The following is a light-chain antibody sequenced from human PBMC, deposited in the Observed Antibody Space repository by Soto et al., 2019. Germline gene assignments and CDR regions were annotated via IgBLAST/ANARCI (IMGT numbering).Light chain of an antibody. V-gene: IGKV3-11*01. CDR2: DAS. CDR1: QSVGSS. Sequence: ETVLTQSPATLSLSPGERATLSCRASQSVGSSLAWYQQRPGQPPRLLIYDASKREPGTPARFTGSGSGTDFTLTISSLEPEDFATYYCQHLNNYPPFTFGPGTKVDLE. CDR3: QHLNNYPPFT. J-gene: IGKJ3*01.